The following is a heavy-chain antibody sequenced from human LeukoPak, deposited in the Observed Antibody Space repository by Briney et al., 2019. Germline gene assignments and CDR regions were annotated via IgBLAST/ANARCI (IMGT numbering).Heavy chain of an antibody. V-gene: IGHV3-15*07. CDR1: VFTFSNAR. CDR3: TTGFDYYYYGMDV. Sequence: GGSLRLSCAASVFTFSNARMNWVRQAPGKELEWVGRIKSKTDGGTTDYAAPVKGRFTISRDDSKNTLYLQMNSLKTEDTAVYYCTTGFDYYYYGMDVWGQGTTVTVSS. J-gene: IGHJ6*02. CDR2: IKSKTDGGTT.